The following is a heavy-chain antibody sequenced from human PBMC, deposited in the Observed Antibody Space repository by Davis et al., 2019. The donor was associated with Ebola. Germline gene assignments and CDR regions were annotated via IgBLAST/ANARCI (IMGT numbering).Heavy chain of an antibody. CDR1: GYTFSNYG. CDR3: ARAAKYSGSYPIDY. Sequence: ASVKVSCKASGYTFSNYGISWVRQAPGQGLEWVGWTSADNGNTHSAQKFQGRVTMTTDTSTSTAYMELRSLGSDDTAVYYCARAAKYSGSYPIDYWGQGTLVTVSS. J-gene: IGHJ4*02. D-gene: IGHD1-26*01. V-gene: IGHV1-18*01. CDR2: TSADNGNT.